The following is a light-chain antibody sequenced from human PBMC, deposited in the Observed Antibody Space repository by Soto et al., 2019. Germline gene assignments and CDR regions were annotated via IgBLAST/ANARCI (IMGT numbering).Light chain of an antibody. V-gene: IGLV1-51*01. CDR2: DDN. J-gene: IGLJ1*01. CDR1: SSNIGGNS. CDR3: GSWDSSLSAYV. Sequence: QSVLTQPPSVSAAPGQKVTISCSGSSSNIGGNSVSWYQQLPGTAPKLLIYDDNKRPSGIPDRFSGSKSGTSATLGITGFQTGDEADYYCGSWDSSLSAYVFGTGTKDTV.